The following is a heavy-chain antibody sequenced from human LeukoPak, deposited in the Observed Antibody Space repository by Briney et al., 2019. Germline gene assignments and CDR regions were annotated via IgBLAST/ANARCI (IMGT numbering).Heavy chain of an antibody. J-gene: IGHJ4*02. CDR3: ARSSYSSSWHDY. V-gene: IGHV3-30*03. Sequence: PGRSLRFSCAASGFTFSSYGMHWVRQAPGKGLEWVAVISYDGSNKYYADSVKGRFTISRDNSKNTLYLQMNSLRAEDTAVYYCARSSYSSSWHDYWGQGTLVTVSS. CDR2: ISYDGSNK. CDR1: GFTFSSYG. D-gene: IGHD6-13*01.